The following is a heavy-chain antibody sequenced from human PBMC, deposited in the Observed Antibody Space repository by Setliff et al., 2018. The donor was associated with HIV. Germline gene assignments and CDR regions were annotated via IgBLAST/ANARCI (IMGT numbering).Heavy chain of an antibody. V-gene: IGHV4-39*01. J-gene: IGHJ5*02. CDR2: IYFSGTT. CDR3: ARHIAGYSAYDLGWFDP. D-gene: IGHD5-12*01. Sequence: SETLSLTCTVSGGSISSGSYYWGWIRQPPGKGLEWIGSIYFSGTTYYNPSLESRVTISVDTSKNQFSLKLSSVTAADTAVYYCARHIAGYSAYDLGWFDPWGQGTLVTVSS. CDR1: GGSISSGSYY.